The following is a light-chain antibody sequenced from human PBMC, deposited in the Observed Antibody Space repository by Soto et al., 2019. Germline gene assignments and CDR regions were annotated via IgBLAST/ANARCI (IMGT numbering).Light chain of an antibody. V-gene: IGKV3-11*01. J-gene: IGKJ4*01. CDR3: QQRTNWPLT. CDR2: DAF. CDR1: QSVTTF. Sequence: EIVLTQSPVTLSLSPGETATLSCRASQSVTTFLAWYQQKPGQAPRLLIYDAFKRATGIPARFSGSVSGTDFTLTISSLEPEDFAVYYCQQRTNWPLTFGGGTKVEIK.